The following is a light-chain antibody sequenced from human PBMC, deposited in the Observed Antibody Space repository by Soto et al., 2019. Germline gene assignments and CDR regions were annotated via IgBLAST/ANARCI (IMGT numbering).Light chain of an antibody. V-gene: IGKV3-20*01. CDR1: QSVSSTY. CDR2: GAS. CDR3: QHYGSTPWT. Sequence: EVVLTQSPGTLSKFPGERATLSCRASQSVSSTYLAWYQQKPGQAPRLLISGASGRATDIPDRISGSGSGTDFTLTISRLEPEDFAVYYCQHYGSTPWTFGQGTKVEI. J-gene: IGKJ1*01.